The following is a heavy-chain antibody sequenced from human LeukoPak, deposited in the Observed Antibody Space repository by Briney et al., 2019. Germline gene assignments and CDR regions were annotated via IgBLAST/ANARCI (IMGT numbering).Heavy chain of an antibody. J-gene: IGHJ4*02. CDR2: IHTGGST. CDR1: GFTFSNYA. Sequence: GGSLRLSCAASGFTFSNYAMSWVRQAPGKGLEWVSVIHTGGSTYYADSVRGRFIISRDNSKNTLYLQMNTLRVEDTAVYYCARARDFDYWGQGTLVTVSS. V-gene: IGHV3-66*01. CDR3: ARARDFDY.